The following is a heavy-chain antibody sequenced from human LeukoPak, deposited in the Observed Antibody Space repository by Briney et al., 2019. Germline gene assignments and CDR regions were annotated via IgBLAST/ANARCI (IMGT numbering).Heavy chain of an antibody. V-gene: IGHV1-69*13. CDR2: IIPIFGTA. D-gene: IGHD4-17*01. Sequence: SGKLACKPSAGTFSSYAISWVRQAPGQGLEWMGWIIPIFGTANYAQKFQGRVTITADESTSTAYMELSSLRSEDTAVYYCARGASSVTLDYYYMDVWGKGTTVTISS. CDR3: ARGASSVTLDYYYMDV. J-gene: IGHJ6*03. CDR1: AGTFSSYA.